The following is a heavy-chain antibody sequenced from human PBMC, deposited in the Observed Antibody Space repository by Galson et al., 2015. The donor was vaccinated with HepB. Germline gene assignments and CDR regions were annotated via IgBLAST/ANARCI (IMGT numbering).Heavy chain of an antibody. V-gene: IGHV3-23*01. Sequence: SLRLSCAVSGFTFSSYAMSWVRQAPGKGLEWVSVISGSGDSTHYMFSVKGRFTISRDNSKNTLYLQMDSLRADDTAVYYCATETPVFLSWGQGTLVTVSS. CDR1: GFTFSSYA. CDR2: ISGSGDST. J-gene: IGHJ5*02. CDR3: ATETPVFLS. D-gene: IGHD2/OR15-2a*01.